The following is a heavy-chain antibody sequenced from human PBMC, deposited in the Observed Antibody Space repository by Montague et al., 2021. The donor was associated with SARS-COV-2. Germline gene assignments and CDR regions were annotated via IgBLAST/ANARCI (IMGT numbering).Heavy chain of an antibody. CDR2: ISYDGSNK. Sequence: SLRLSCAASGFTFSSYGMHWVRQAPGKGLEWVAVISYDGSNKYYSDSVKGRLTISRDNSKNTLYLQMNSLRAEDTAVYYCAKDRGMNYDILTGYWVGDYYYYGMDVWGQGTTVTVSS. D-gene: IGHD3-9*01. CDR1: GFTFSSYG. J-gene: IGHJ6*02. V-gene: IGHV3-30*18. CDR3: AKDRGMNYDILTGYWVGDYYYYGMDV.